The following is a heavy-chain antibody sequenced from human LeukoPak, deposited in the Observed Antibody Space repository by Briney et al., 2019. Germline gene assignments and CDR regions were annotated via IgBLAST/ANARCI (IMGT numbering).Heavy chain of an antibody. J-gene: IGHJ4*02. Sequence: ASVKVSCKASGYTFTGYYMHWVRQAPGQGLEWMGWINPNSGGTNYAQKFQGRVTMTRDTSISTAYMELSRLRSDDTAVYYCARAPYCSGGSCYAWLFDYWGQGTLVTVSS. CDR2: INPNSGGT. V-gene: IGHV1-2*02. D-gene: IGHD2-15*01. CDR3: ARAPYCSGGSCYAWLFDY. CDR1: GYTFTGYY.